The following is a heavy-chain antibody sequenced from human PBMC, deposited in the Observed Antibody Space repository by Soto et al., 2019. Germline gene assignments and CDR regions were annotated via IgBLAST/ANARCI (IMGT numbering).Heavy chain of an antibody. CDR2: IYYSGST. V-gene: IGHV4-59*08. CDR3: ARLHYYYYMDV. J-gene: IGHJ6*03. Sequence: PSETLSLTCTVSGGSISSYYWSWIRQPPGKGLEWIGYIYYSGSTNYNPSLKSRVTISVDTSKNQFSLKLSSVTAAGTAVYYCARLHYYYYMDVWGKGTTVTVSS. CDR1: GGSISSYY.